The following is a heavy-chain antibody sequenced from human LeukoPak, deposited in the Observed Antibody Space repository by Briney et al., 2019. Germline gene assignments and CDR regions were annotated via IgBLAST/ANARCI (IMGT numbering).Heavy chain of an antibody. CDR2: IGTAGGT. Sequence: PGGSLRLSCAASGFTFSDYDMHWVRQPTGKGLEWVAAIGTAGGTHYTGSVKGRFTISRENAKNSLYLQMNSLRAGDTAVYYCARVAKERVGGVYYFDYWGQGTLVTVSS. V-gene: IGHV3-13*01. J-gene: IGHJ4*02. CDR3: ARVAKERVGGVYYFDY. D-gene: IGHD1-1*01. CDR1: GFTFSDYD.